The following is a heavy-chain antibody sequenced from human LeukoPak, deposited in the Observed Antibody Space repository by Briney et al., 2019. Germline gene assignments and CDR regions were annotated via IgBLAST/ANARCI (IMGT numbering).Heavy chain of an antibody. V-gene: IGHV4-31*03. CDR3: ARGEMATTYYFDY. D-gene: IGHD5-24*01. CDR1: GGSISSGGYY. J-gene: IGHJ4*02. Sequence: SETLSLTCTVSGGSISSGGYYWRWIRQHPGKGLEWIGYIYYSGSSYYNPSLKSRFTISVDTSKNQFSLKLTSVTAADTAVYYCARGEMATTYYFDYWGQGTLVTVSS. CDR2: IYYSGSS.